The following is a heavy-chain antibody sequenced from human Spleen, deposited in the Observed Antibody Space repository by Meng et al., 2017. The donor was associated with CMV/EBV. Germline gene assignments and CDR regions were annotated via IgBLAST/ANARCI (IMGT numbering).Heavy chain of an antibody. V-gene: IGHV3-30*02. CDR2: IRYDGSNE. CDR1: GFTFSSYW. CDR3: ASEDV. J-gene: IGHJ6*02. Sequence: GESLKISCAASGFTFSSYWMSWVRQAPGKGLEWVAFIRYDGSNEKYADSVKGRFTISRDNSKNTLYLQMNSLTADDTAVYYCASEDVWGQGTTVTVSS.